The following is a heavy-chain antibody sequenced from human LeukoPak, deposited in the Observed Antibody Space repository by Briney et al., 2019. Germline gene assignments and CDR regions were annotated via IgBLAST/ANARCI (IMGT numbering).Heavy chain of an antibody. J-gene: IGHJ4*02. V-gene: IGHV3-30*14. D-gene: IGHD3-22*01. CDR3: ARDNYYDSSGFLFHNY. CDR2: ISYDGSNK. Sequence: PGGSLRLSCAASGFTFSSYAMHWVRQAPGKGLEWEAVISYDGSNKYYADSVKGRFTISRDSSKNTLFLQMNSLRAEDTAVYYCARDNYYDSSGFLFHNYWGQGTLVTVSS. CDR1: GFTFSSYA.